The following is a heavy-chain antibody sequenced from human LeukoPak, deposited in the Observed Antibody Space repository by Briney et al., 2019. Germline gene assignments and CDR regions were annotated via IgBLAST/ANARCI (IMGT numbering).Heavy chain of an antibody. CDR2: IYSGGST. CDR1: GFTVRSNY. CDR3: ARYCSSTSCDSPDAFDI. V-gene: IGHV3-53*01. J-gene: IGHJ3*02. Sequence: PGGSLRLSCAASGFTVRSNYMSWVRQAPGKGLEWVSLIYSGGSTYYADSVKGRFTISRDNSRNTLCLQMNSLRAEDTAVYYCARYCSSTSCDSPDAFDIWGQGTMVTVSS. D-gene: IGHD2-2*02.